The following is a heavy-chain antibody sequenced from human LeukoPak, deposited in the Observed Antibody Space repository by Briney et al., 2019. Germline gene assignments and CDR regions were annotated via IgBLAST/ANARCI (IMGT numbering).Heavy chain of an antibody. CDR1: GFTFSSYS. Sequence: GGSLRLSCAASGFTFSSYSMNWVRRAPGKGLEWVSSISSSSSYRYYADSVKGRFTISRDNAKNSLYLQMNSLRAEDTAVYYCARASAVAGTRHYWGQGTLVTVSS. D-gene: IGHD6-19*01. J-gene: IGHJ4*02. V-gene: IGHV3-21*01. CDR2: ISSSSSYR. CDR3: ARASAVAGTRHY.